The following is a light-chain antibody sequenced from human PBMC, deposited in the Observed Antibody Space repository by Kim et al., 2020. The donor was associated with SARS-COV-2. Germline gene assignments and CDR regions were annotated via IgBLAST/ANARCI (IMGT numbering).Light chain of an antibody. CDR3: AAWDDSLNGSLV. CDR2: SNN. V-gene: IGLV1-44*01. CDR1: SSNIGSNT. J-gene: IGLJ2*01. Sequence: QRVTISCSGSSSNIGSNTVNWYQQLPGTAPKLLIYSNNQRPSGVPDRFSGSKSGTSASLAISGLQSEDEADYYCAAWDDSLNGSLVFGGGTQLTVL.